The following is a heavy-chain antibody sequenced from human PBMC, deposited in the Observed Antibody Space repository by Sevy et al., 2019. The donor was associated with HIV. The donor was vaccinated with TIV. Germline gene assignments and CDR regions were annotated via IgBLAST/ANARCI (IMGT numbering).Heavy chain of an antibody. D-gene: IGHD2-15*01. J-gene: IGHJ4*02. V-gene: IGHV3-23*01. CDR3: AREGCSQPHDY. CDR2: LSFACGEI. Sequence: GGSLRLSCAASGFTFNKYSMSWVRQPPGKGLEWVATLSFACGEINYADSVKGRFTISRDNSQNSFYLQMNNLRAEDTALYYCAREGCSQPHDYWGQGTLVTVSS. CDR1: GFTFNKYS.